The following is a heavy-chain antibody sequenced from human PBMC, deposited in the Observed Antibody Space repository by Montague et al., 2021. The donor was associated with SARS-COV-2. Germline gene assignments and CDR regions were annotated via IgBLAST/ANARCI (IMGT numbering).Heavy chain of an antibody. J-gene: IGHJ4*02. CDR1: DGSINTDTYF. V-gene: IGHV4-61*02. Sequence: TLSLTCTVSDGSINTDTYFWSWIRQPARQGLDWIGRIWTSAKTKYNPTLKSRVTMSMDTSKKQFSLNVTSVTAADTAVYYCARAAKYYGFCSPFEDWGQGALVTVSS. CDR3: ARAAKYYGFCSPFED. D-gene: IGHD3-16*01. CDR2: IWTSAKT.